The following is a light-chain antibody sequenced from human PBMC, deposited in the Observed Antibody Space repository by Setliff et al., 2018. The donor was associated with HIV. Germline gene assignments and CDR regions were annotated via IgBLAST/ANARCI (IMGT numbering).Light chain of an antibody. J-gene: IGLJ1*01. CDR1: SSNLGANYD. Sequence: QSVLTQPPSVSGAPGEKVSISCTGSSSNLGANYDVQWYQQLPGTAPKLLIYASNIRPSGVPDRFSGSKSGTSASLAIAGLQAGDEADYYCQSYDSSLVGYVFGTGTKVTVL. V-gene: IGLV1-40*01. CDR3: QSYDSSLVGYV. CDR2: ASN.